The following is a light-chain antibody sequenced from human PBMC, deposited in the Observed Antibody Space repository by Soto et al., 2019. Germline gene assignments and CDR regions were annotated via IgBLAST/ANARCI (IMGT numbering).Light chain of an antibody. CDR2: DVS. Sequence: QSALTQPASVSGSPGQSITISCTGTSSDVAGYNYVSWYQHHPGKAPKLMIYDVSNRPSGVSNRFSGSKSGNTASLTISGLQAEDEADYYCSSYTSSSTLAVFGGGTKLTVL. CDR1: SSDVAGYNY. CDR3: SSYTSSSTLAV. V-gene: IGLV2-14*03. J-gene: IGLJ2*01.